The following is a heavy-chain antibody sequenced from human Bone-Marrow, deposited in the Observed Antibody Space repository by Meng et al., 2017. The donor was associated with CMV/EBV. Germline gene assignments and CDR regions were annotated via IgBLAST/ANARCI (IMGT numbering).Heavy chain of an antibody. V-gene: IGHV1-69*05. CDR3: ARDLSFRSYYEAGGFDY. CDR2: IIPIFGTA. J-gene: IGHJ4*02. CDR1: GGTFSSYA. D-gene: IGHD3-22*01. Sequence: SVKVSCKASGGTFSSYAISWVRQAPGQGLEWMGGIIPIFGTANYAQKFQGRVTITTDESTSTAYMELSSLRSEDTAVYYCARDLSFRSYYEAGGFDYWGQGTLVTVSS.